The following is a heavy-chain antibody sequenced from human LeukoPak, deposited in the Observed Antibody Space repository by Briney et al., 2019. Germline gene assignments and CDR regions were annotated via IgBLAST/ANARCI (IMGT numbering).Heavy chain of an antibody. CDR1: GFTFSSYS. J-gene: IGHJ6*03. CDR2: ISSSSSYI. V-gene: IGHV3-21*01. D-gene: IGHD5-12*01. Sequence: PGGSLRLSCAASGFTFSSYSMNWVRQAPGKGLEWVSSISSSSSYIYYADSVKGRFTISRDNAKNSLYLQMNSLRAEDTAVYYCARVEATISFYYYYYMDVWGKGTTVTVSS. CDR3: ARVEATISFYYYYYMDV.